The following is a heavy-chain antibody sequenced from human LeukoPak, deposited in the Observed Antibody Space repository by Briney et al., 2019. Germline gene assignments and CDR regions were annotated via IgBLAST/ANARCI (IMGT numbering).Heavy chain of an antibody. CDR2: MNPNSGNT. Sequence: ASVKVSCKASGYTFTSYDINWVRQATGQGLEWMGWMNPNSGNTGYAQKFQGRVTMTRNTSISTAYMELSSLRSEDTAVYYCARGRYLCCSSTSCYASAFDIWGQGTMVTVSS. CDR3: ARGRYLCCSSTSCYASAFDI. CDR1: GYTFTSYD. V-gene: IGHV1-8*01. D-gene: IGHD2-2*01. J-gene: IGHJ3*02.